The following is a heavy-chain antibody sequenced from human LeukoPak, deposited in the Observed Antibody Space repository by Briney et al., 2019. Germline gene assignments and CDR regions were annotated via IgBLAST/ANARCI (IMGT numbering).Heavy chain of an antibody. Sequence: GGSLRLSCAASGFTFDDYAMHWVRQAPGKGLEWVSGISWNSGSIGYADSVKGRFTISRDNAKNSLYLQMNSLRAEDTALYYCAKDMSGVGGAADYWGQGTLVIVSS. V-gene: IGHV3-9*01. CDR2: ISWNSGSI. D-gene: IGHD2-15*01. CDR3: AKDMSGVGGAADY. J-gene: IGHJ4*02. CDR1: GFTFDDYA.